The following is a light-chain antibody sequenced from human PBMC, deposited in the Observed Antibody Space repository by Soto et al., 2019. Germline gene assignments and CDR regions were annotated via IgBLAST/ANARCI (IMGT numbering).Light chain of an antibody. CDR3: MQGTHWLYT. J-gene: IGKJ2*01. CDR2: KVS. Sequence: DVVMTQSPLSLPVTLGQPASISCRSSQSLVHSDGNTYLNWFQQRPGQSPRRLIYKVSNRDSGGPDRFSGSGSGTDFTLKSSRVEAEDVGVYYCMQGTHWLYTFGQGTKLEIK. V-gene: IGKV2-30*02. CDR1: QSLVHSDGNTY.